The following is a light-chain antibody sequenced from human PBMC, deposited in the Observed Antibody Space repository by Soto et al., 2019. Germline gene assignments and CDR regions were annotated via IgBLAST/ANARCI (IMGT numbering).Light chain of an antibody. V-gene: IGKV3-15*01. CDR1: QSVSIH. CDR2: GAS. CDR3: QQYNTWPRT. J-gene: IGKJ1*01. Sequence: ETVMTQSPGTLSXXLXXXXTXXXRASQSVSIHLAWYQQKPGQAPRLLFYGASIRATAVPARFTASGSGAEFTLTISSLQSEDFAVYYCQQYNTWPRTFGQGTKVDI.